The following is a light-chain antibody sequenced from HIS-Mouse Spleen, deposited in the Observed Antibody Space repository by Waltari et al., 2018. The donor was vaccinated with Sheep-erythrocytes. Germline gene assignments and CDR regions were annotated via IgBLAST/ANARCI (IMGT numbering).Light chain of an antibody. V-gene: IGLV2-11*01. CDR2: DVS. J-gene: IGLJ1*01. CDR1: SSDVGGYNY. CDR3: CSYAGSYNHV. Sequence: QSALTQPRPVSGSPGQSVTISCTGTSSDVGGYNYVSWYQQHPGKAPKLMIYDVSKRPSGVPDRFSGSKSGNTASLTISGLQADDEADYYCCSYAGSYNHVFATGTKVTVL.